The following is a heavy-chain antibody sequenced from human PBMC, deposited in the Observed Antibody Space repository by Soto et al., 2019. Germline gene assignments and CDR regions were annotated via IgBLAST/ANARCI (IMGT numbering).Heavy chain of an antibody. V-gene: IGHV3-30*02. J-gene: IGHJ5*02. CDR1: GFTFSSYG. CDR3: AKDGREYSSLPNWFDP. D-gene: IGHD6-6*01. CDR2: IWYDGSNK. Sequence: GGSLRLSCAASGFTFSSYGMHWVRQAPGKGLEWVAVIWYDGSNKYYADSVKGRFTISRDNSKNTLYLQMNSLRAEDTAVYYCAKDGREYSSLPNWFDPWGQGTLVTVSS.